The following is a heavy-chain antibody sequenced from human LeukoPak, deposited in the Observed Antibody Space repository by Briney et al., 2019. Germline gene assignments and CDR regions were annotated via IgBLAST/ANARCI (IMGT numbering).Heavy chain of an antibody. V-gene: IGHV3-20*04. D-gene: IGHD1-26*01. CDR3: ARGGNYVQEPFDY. J-gene: IGHJ4*02. CDR1: GFIFADHG. CDR2: INWNGGST. Sequence: GESLRLSCAASGFIFADHGMTWVRQVPGKGLEWVSGINWNGGSTGYVGSVKGRFTISRDNAKNVLFLQMNSLRAEDTAVYFCARGGNYVQEPFDYWGQGTLVTVSS.